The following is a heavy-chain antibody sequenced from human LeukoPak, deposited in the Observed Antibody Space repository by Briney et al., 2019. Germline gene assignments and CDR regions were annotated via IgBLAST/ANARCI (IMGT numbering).Heavy chain of an antibody. CDR2: ISYDGSNK. J-gene: IGHJ6*03. V-gene: IGHV3-30-3*01. D-gene: IGHD5-18*01. CDR3: ARDGPSSPIIYSYGFHHLDYYYYYMDV. CDR1: GFTFSSYA. Sequence: PGRSLRLSCAASGFTFSSYAMHWVRQAPGKGLEWVAVISYDGSNKYYADSVKGRSTISRDNSKNTLYLQMNSLRAEDTAVYYCARDGPSSPIIYSYGFHHLDYYYYYMDVWGKGTTVTVSS.